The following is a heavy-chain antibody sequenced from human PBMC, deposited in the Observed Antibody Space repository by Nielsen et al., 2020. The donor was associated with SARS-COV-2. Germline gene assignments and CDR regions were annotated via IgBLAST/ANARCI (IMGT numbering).Heavy chain of an antibody. Sequence: GESLKISCAASGFTFSSYGMHWVRQAPGKGLEWVAVIWYDGSNKYYADSVKGRFTISRDNSKNTLYLQMNSLRAEDTAVYYCASGDAALFDYWGQGTLVTVSS. V-gene: IGHV3-33*01. D-gene: IGHD2-15*01. J-gene: IGHJ4*02. CDR2: IWYDGSNK. CDR1: GFTFSSYG. CDR3: ASGDAALFDY.